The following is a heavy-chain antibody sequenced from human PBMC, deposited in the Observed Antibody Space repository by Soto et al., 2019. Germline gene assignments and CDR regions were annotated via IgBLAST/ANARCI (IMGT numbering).Heavy chain of an antibody. CDR1: GFTFSSYA. J-gene: IGHJ4*02. Sequence: LRLSCAASGFTFSSYAMSWVRQAPGKGLEWVSAISGSGGSTYYADSVKGRFTISRDNSKNTLYLQMNSLRAEDTAVYYCANLGIAARPFDYWGQGTLVTVSS. CDR2: ISGSGGST. CDR3: ANLGIAARPFDY. V-gene: IGHV3-23*01. D-gene: IGHD6-6*01.